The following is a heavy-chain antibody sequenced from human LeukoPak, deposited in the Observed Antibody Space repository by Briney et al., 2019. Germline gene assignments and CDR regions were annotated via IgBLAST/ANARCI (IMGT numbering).Heavy chain of an antibody. CDR1: GFTFSSYA. J-gene: IGHJ4*02. Sequence: GGSLRLSCAASGFTFSSYAMHWVRQAPGKGLEWVAVISYDGSNKYYADSVKGRFTISRDNSKNTLYLQMNSLRAEDTAVYYCARDEIVGAATGEDYWGQGTLVTVSS. CDR2: ISYDGSNK. CDR3: ARDEIVGAATGEDY. D-gene: IGHD1-26*01. V-gene: IGHV3-30-3*01.